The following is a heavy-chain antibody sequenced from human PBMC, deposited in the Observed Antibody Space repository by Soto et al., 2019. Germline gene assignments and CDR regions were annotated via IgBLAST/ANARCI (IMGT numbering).Heavy chain of an antibody. J-gene: IGHJ4*02. CDR2: VKSSGT. V-gene: IGHV4-39*01. CDR1: GGSISIATYH. CDR3: VRLGDS. D-gene: IGHD3-10*01. Sequence: PSETLSLTCTVSGGSISIATYHWGWIRQPPGKGLEWIGSVKSSGTYYNPSLRSRITISVDTSNNQFSLNLSSVTAADTATYYCVRLGDSWGQGTLVTVSS.